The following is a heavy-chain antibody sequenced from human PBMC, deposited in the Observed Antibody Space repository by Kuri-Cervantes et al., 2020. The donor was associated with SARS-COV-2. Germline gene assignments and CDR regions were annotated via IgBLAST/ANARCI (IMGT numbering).Heavy chain of an antibody. J-gene: IGHJ3*01. V-gene: IGHV3-30-3*01. CDR1: GFTFSNYA. D-gene: IGHD1-26*01. Sequence: GESLKISCAVSGFTFSNYAMHWVRQAPGKGLEWVAVISDDGSNKFYADSVKGGFTISRDNSKNTLYLQMNSLRAEDTAVYYCARGCAWELLCALDFWGQGTLVTVSS. CDR3: ARGCAWELLCALDF. CDR2: ISDDGSNK.